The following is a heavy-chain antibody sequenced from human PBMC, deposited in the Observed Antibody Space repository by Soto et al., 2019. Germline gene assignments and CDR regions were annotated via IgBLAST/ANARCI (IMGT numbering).Heavy chain of an antibody. CDR2: ISAYNGNT. J-gene: IGHJ5*01. CDR3: VRLIGNSWLDF. V-gene: IGHV1-18*01. D-gene: IGHD1-26*01. CDR1: GYTFTSYG. Sequence: ASVKVSCTASGYTFTSYGISWVRQAPGQGLEWMGWISAYNGNTNYAQKLQGRVTINPDTSKNQFSLHLNSVTPEDTAVYYCVRLIGNSWLDFWGQGTLVTVSS.